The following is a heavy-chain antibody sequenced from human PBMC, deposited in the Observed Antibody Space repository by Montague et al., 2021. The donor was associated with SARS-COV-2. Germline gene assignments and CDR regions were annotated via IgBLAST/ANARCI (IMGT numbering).Heavy chain of an antibody. Sequence: SETLSLTCTVSGGSISNFYWSWIRQPPGKGLEWIGYIYYSGSTNYNPSLTSRVTISVDTSKSQFSLKLSSVTAADTAVYYCARVQRGYYKGLGVSAHVDYWGQGTLVTVSS. CDR2: IYYSGST. CDR3: ARVQRGYYKGLGVSAHVDY. D-gene: IGHD3-10*01. V-gene: IGHV4-59*01. J-gene: IGHJ4*02. CDR1: GGSISNFY.